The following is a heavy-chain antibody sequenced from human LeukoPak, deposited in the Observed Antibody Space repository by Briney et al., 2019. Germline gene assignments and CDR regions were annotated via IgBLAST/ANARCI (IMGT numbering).Heavy chain of an antibody. Sequence: PGGSLRLSCAASGFTFSDYYMSWIRQAPGKGLEWVSYISSSSSYTNYADSIKGRFTISRDNSKSTLYLQVNSLRAEDTAVYYCAKHGSGRYFDYWGQGTLVIVSS. CDR1: GFTFSDYY. CDR3: AKHGSGRYFDY. V-gene: IGHV3-11*03. J-gene: IGHJ4*02. D-gene: IGHD6-19*01. CDR2: ISSSSSYT.